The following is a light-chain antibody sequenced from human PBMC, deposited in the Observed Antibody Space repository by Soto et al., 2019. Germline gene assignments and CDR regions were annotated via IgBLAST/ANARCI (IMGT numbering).Light chain of an antibody. CDR2: GAS. CDR3: QQYNYLPRT. CDR1: QSVGSR. Sequence: EIVMTQSPATLSXSPXXXXTXXXRASQSVGSRLAWYQQKPGQAPRLLIYGASNRATGIPARFTGSGSGTEFTLTISSLQSEDFAFYYCQQYNYLPRTFGLGSKVDI. J-gene: IGKJ1*01. V-gene: IGKV3-15*01.